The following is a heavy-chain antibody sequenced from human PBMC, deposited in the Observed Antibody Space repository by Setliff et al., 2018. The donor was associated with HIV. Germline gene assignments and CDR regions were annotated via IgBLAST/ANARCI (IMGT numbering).Heavy chain of an antibody. V-gene: IGHV4-61*09. CDR3: ARGYCSGESCYGFRRGAFYYYYYMDV. CDR2: IYTGGST. Sequence: SETLSLTCTVSGGSISSESYYWNWIRQPAGKGLEHIGQIYTGGSTNYNPSLKSRVIISGDTSKNQFSLKMTSLTAADTAVYFCARGYCSGESCYGFRRGAFYYYYYMDVWGKGTTVTVSS. CDR1: GGSISSESYY. D-gene: IGHD2-15*01. J-gene: IGHJ6*03.